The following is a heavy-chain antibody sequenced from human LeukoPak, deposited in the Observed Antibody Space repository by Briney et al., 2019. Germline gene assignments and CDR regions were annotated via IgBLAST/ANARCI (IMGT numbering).Heavy chain of an antibody. V-gene: IGHV3-7*04. Sequence: GGSLRLSCAASGITFSSYWMGWVRQAPGKGLEWVANINEDGSEKYYVDSVKGRFTISRDNAKSSVYLQMSSLRAEDTAVYHCARVLRSIAVTNWGQGTLVTVSS. CDR1: GITFSSYW. D-gene: IGHD6-19*01. J-gene: IGHJ4*02. CDR2: INEDGSEK. CDR3: ARVLRSIAVTN.